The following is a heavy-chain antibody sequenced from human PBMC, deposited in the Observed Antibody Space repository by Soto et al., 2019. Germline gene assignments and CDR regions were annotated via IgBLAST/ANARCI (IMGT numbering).Heavy chain of an antibody. J-gene: IGHJ4*02. CDR2: IYYSGST. V-gene: IGHV4-59*01. Sequence: PSETLSLTCSVSGGSISGYYWSWIRQTPEKGLEWIGYIYYSGSTNYNPSLKSRVTMLIDMSKNQFSLKLTSVSAARGALAAAGFNFDYWGQGTLVTVSS. CDR1: GGSISGYY. CDR3: GFNFDY. D-gene: IGHD6-13*01.